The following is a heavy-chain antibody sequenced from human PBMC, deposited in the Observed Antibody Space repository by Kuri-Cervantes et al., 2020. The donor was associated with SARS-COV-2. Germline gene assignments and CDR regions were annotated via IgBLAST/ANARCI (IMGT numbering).Heavy chain of an antibody. CDR3: ARGSCSSTSCYYTNWFDP. D-gene: IGHD2-2*01. CDR2: ISSSSSYI. V-gene: IGHV3-21*01. CDR1: GFTFSSYS. Sequence: GESLKISCAASGFTFSSYSMNWVRQAPGKGLEWVSSISSSSSYIYYADSVKGRFTISRDNAKNSLYLQMNSLRAEDTAVYYCARGSCSSTSCYYTNWFDPWGQGTLVTDSS. J-gene: IGHJ5*02.